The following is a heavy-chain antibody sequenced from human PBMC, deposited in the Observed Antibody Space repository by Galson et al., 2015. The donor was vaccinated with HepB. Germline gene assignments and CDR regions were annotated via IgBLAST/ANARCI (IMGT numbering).Heavy chain of an antibody. Sequence: SLRLPCAASGLTFSSYAMSWVRQAPGKGLEWVSAIRGSGGSTYYADSVKGRFTISRDNSKNTLYLQMNSLRAEDTAVYSCARDMGWLQPLDYWGQGTLVTVSS. J-gene: IGHJ4*02. CDR2: IRGSGGST. D-gene: IGHD5-24*01. V-gene: IGHV3-23*01. CDR1: GLTFSSYA. CDR3: ARDMGWLQPLDY.